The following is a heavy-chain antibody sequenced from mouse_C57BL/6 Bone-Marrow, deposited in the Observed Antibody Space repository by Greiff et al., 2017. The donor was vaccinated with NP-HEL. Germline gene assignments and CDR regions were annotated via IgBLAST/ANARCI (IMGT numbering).Heavy chain of an antibody. CDR3: ANYYGSRRILYYFDY. CDR1: GFTFSDYY. V-gene: IGHV5-16*01. CDR2: INYDGSST. D-gene: IGHD1-1*01. J-gene: IGHJ2*01. Sequence: EVKLMESEGGLVQPGSSMKLSCTASGFTFSDYYMAWVRQVPEKGLEWVANINYDGSSTYYLDSLKSRFIISRDNAKNILYLQMSSLKSEDTATYYCANYYGSRRILYYFDYWGQGTTLTVSS.